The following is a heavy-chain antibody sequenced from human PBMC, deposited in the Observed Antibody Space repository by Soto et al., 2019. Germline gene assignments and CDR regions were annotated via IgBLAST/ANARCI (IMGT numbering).Heavy chain of an antibody. D-gene: IGHD6-25*01. J-gene: IGHJ6*03. CDR1: GFTFDDYA. V-gene: IGHV3-9*01. Sequence: GGSLRLSCAASGFTFDDYAMHWVRQAPGKGLEWVSGISWNSGSIGYADSVKGRFTISRDNAKNSLYLQMNSLRAEDTALYYCAKDIIAANYYYYYMDVWGKGTTVTVSS. CDR3: AKDIIAANYYYYYMDV. CDR2: ISWNSGSI.